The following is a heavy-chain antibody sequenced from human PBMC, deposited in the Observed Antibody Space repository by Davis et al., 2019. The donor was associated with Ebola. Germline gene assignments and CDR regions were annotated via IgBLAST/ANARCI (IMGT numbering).Heavy chain of an antibody. CDR3: ARAYGSSWYDY. CDR2: IKQDGSEK. Sequence: GESLKISCAASGFTFSTYNIHWVRQAPGKGLEWVANIKQDGSEKYYVDSVKGRFTISRDNAKNSLYLQMNSLRDEDTAVYYCARAYGSSWYDYWGQGTLVTVSS. CDR1: GFTFSTYN. J-gene: IGHJ4*02. V-gene: IGHV3-7*01. D-gene: IGHD6-13*01.